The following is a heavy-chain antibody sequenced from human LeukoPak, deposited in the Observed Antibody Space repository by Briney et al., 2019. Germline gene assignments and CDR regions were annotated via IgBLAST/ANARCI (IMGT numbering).Heavy chain of an antibody. CDR1: GFAVSANC. D-gene: IGHD5-18*01. J-gene: IGHJ4*02. V-gene: IGHV3-53*01. CDR2: IYSGGST. Sequence: PGGSLRLSCAASGFAVSANCMSWVRQAPGKGLEWVSVIYSGGSTYYADSVKGRFTISRDNSKNTLYLQMNSLRAEDTAVYYCACGYSYGHEDYWGQGTLVTVSS. CDR3: ACGYSYGHEDY.